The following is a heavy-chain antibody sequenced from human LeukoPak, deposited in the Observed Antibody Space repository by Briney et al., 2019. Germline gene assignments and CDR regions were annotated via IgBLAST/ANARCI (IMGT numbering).Heavy chain of an antibody. Sequence: GGSLRLSCAASGFIFSTYAMSWVRQAPGKGLEWVTAITGSGDSTYYADSVKGRFTISRDNSKNTLSLQMNSLRAEDTAVYYCAKENPVGGTNYFDYWGQGTLVTVPS. V-gene: IGHV3-23*01. CDR3: AKENPVGGTNYFDY. CDR1: GFIFSTYA. D-gene: IGHD1-26*01. J-gene: IGHJ4*02. CDR2: ITGSGDST.